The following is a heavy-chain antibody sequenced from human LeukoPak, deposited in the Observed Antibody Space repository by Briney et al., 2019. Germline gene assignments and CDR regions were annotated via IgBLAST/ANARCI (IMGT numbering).Heavy chain of an antibody. Sequence: ASVKVSCKASGYTFTRYYMHWVRQAPGQGLEWMGIINPSDGSTSYAPKLQGRVTLTRDTSTSTVYMELSSLGYEDTAIYYCARAPDNYGIDDYWGQGTLLTVSS. V-gene: IGHV1-46*04. J-gene: IGHJ4*02. CDR2: INPSDGST. CDR3: ARAPDNYGIDDY. D-gene: IGHD5-18*01. CDR1: GYTFTRYY.